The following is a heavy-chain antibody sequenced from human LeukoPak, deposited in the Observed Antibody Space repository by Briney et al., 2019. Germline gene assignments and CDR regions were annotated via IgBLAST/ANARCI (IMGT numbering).Heavy chain of an antibody. V-gene: IGHV4-39*01. CDR2: IYYRGST. CDR3: ARGYYFDY. CDR1: SSYY. Sequence: SSYYWGWMRQPPGKGLEWVGSIYYRGSTYYSPSLRGRVSISVDKAKKQFSRKVRSVRGAETEGYYCARGYYFDYWGQGTLVTVSS. J-gene: IGHJ4*02.